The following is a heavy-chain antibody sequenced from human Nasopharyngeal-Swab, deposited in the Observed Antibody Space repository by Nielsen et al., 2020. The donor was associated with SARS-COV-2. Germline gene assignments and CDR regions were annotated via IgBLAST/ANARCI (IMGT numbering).Heavy chain of an antibody. Sequence: LRLSCAVPGDSISTGRYSWDWIRQPPGKGLEWIGSIYYSGTTYYNPSLKSRVTISVDTSKNQFSLKLNSATAADTAVYYCARWSSWYNWLDPWGQGTQVIVSS. CDR3: ARWSSWYNWLDP. J-gene: IGHJ5*02. V-gene: IGHV4-39*01. CDR2: IYYSGTT. CDR1: GDSISTGRYS. D-gene: IGHD6-13*01.